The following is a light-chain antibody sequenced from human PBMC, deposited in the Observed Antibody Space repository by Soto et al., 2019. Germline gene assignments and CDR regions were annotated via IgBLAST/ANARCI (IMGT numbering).Light chain of an antibody. V-gene: IGKV3-20*01. CDR1: QSVSSSY. J-gene: IGKJ1*01. CDR2: DAS. Sequence: EIVLTQSPGTLSLSPGERATLSCRSSQSVSSSYLAWYQQKPGQAPRLLIYDASSRATGIPDRFSGSGSGTDFTLTLSRLEPEDFAVYYCQQYGSSPTFGQGTKVEI. CDR3: QQYGSSPT.